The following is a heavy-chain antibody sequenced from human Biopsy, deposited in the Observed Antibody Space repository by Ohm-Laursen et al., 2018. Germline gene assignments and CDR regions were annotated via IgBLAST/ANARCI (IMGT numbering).Heavy chain of an antibody. CDR3: ARDYDTSGYYYVS. CDR1: GGSISNNNYY. J-gene: IGHJ5*02. CDR2: IFYRGST. V-gene: IGHV4-39*01. Sequence: DTLSLTYTVSGGSISNNNYYWGWIRQPPGKGLEWIGSIFYRGSTHYKPSLKSRVNISVDTSKNQFSLKLNSVTAADTAVYYCARDYDTSGYYYVSWGQGTLVTVSS. D-gene: IGHD3-22*01.